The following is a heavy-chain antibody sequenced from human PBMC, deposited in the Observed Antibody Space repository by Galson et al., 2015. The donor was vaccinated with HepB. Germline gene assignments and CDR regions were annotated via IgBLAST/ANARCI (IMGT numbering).Heavy chain of an antibody. CDR2: IRYNGNLE. D-gene: IGHD6-6*01. CDR3: ARGSSSDLYYYYYYMDV. V-gene: IGHV3-30*02. J-gene: IGHJ6*03. CDR1: GFTFSTYG. Sequence: SLRLSCAASGFTFSTYGMHWVRQAPGKGLEWVAFIRYNGNLEYYADSVEGRFIISRDNSKNTLYLQMNSLRAEDTAVYYCARGSSSDLYYYYYYMDVWGKGTTVTVSS.